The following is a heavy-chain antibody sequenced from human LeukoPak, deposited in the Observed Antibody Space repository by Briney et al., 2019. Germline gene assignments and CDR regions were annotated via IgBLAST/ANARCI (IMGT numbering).Heavy chain of an antibody. CDR3: ASSLRLGELSLYFDY. CDR2: IIPIFGTA. D-gene: IGHD3-16*02. CDR1: GYSFTDKY. J-gene: IGHJ4*02. V-gene: IGHV1-69*06. Sequence: SVKVSCKASGYSFTDKYMHWVRQAPGQGLEWMGGIIPIFGTANYAQKFQGRVTITADKSTSTAYMELSSLRSEDTAVYYGASSLRLGELSLYFDYWGQGTLVTVST.